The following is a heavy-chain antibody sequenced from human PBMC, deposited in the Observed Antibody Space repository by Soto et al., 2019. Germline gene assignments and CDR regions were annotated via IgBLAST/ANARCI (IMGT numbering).Heavy chain of an antibody. CDR2: FYDGGSI. V-gene: IGHV4-34*01. D-gene: IGHD1-26*01. CDR1: GESLNYFY. CDR3: ARGKWADRFAI. Sequence: VHLQQWGAGLLKPSETLSLTCAVYGESLNYFYWSWIRQAPGKGLEWIGEFYDGGSINYNPSLKSRVTILATTSSNQFSLRLTSVTAADTAIYYCARGKWADRFAIWGQGTLVTVSS. J-gene: IGHJ5*02.